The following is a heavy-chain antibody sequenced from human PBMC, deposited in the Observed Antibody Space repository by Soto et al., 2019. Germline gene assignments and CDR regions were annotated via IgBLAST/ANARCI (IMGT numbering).Heavy chain of an antibody. V-gene: IGHV3-53*01. CDR3: VRDRGGSYWLDP. J-gene: IGHJ5*02. CDR1: GFIVSNNY. Sequence: GSLRPFCSALGFIVSNNYMSWVRQAPGKGLEWVSILYSGGTTYYADSVKGRFTFSRDNSENTVFLQMNNLGVEDTAVYYCVRDRGGSYWLDPWGQGTLVTVSS. D-gene: IGHD2-15*01. CDR2: LYSGGTT.